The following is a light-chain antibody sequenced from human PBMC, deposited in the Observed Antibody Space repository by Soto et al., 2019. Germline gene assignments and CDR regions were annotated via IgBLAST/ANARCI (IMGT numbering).Light chain of an antibody. Sequence: DIQMTQSPSTLSASVGDIVTITCRASQSISTWLAWYQQKPGKVPKLLIYKASSLESGVPSRFSGSGSGTEFTLTISSLQPDDFATYYCQQYNTYPLTFGGGTTVEIK. CDR3: QQYNTYPLT. CDR2: KAS. V-gene: IGKV1-5*03. J-gene: IGKJ4*01. CDR1: QSISTW.